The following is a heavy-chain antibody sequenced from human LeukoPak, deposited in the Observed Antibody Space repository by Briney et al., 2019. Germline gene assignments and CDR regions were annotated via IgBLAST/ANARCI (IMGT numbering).Heavy chain of an antibody. J-gene: IGHJ3*02. V-gene: IGHV1-69*05. D-gene: IGHD4-17*01. CDR2: IIPIFGTA. Sequence: ASVKVSRKASGGTFSSYAISWVRQAPGQGLEWMGGIIPIFGTANYAQKFQGRVTITTDESTSTAYMELSSLRSEDTAVYYCARGDYVAFDIWGQGTMVTVSS. CDR1: GGTFSSYA. CDR3: ARGDYVAFDI.